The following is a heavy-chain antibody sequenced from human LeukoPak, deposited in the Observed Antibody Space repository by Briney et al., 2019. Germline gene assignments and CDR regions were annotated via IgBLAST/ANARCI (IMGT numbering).Heavy chain of an antibody. Sequence: PGGSLRLSCAASGFTFSSYWMSWVRQAPGKGLEWVANIKQDGSEKYYVDSVKGRFTISRDNAKNSLYLQMNSLRAEDTAVYYCAGDAPAYYYGMDVWGQGTTVTVSS. CDR1: GFTFSSYW. CDR2: IKQDGSEK. D-gene: IGHD2-2*01. CDR3: AGDAPAYYYGMDV. J-gene: IGHJ6*02. V-gene: IGHV3-7*01.